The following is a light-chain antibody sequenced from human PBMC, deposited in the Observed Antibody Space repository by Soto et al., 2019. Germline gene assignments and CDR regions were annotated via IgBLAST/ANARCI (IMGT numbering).Light chain of an antibody. CDR2: GAS. CDR3: QQYNSLPIT. Sequence: EIVLTQSPATLSLSPGERATLSCRASQSVSSYLAWYQQKPGQAPRLLIYGASTRATGIPARFSGSGSGTEFTLTISSLQSEDFAVYYCQQYNSLPITFGQGTRLEIK. V-gene: IGKV3-15*01. J-gene: IGKJ5*01. CDR1: QSVSSY.